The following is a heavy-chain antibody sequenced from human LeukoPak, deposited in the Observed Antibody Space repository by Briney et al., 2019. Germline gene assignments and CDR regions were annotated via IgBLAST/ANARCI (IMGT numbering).Heavy chain of an antibody. CDR1: GYSFTSYW. Sequence: KPGESLKISCKGSGYSFTSYWIGWVRQMPGKGLEWMGIIYPGDSDTRYSPSFQGQVTISADKSISTAYLQWSSLKASDTAMYYCARGYCTTGVCSSFDYWGQGTLVTVSS. CDR2: IYPGDSDT. D-gene: IGHD2-8*01. J-gene: IGHJ4*02. V-gene: IGHV5-51*03. CDR3: ARGYCTTGVCSSFDY.